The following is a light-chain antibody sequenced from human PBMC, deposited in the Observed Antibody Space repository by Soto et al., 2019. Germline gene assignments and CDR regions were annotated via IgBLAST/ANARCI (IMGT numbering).Light chain of an antibody. CDR1: QSVTSNH. Sequence: EVVLTQSPGTLSLSPGERATLSCRASQSVTSNHLAWYQQKPGQAPRLLIYGASSRATGIPDRFSGSGSGTDFTLTISRLEPEDFAVYYCQQYGTTPWTFGQGTKV. J-gene: IGKJ1*01. CDR2: GAS. V-gene: IGKV3-20*01. CDR3: QQYGTTPWT.